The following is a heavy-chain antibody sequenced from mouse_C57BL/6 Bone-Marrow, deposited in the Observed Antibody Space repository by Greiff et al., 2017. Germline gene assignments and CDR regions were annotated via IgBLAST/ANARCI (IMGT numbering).Heavy chain of an antibody. CDR2: INPNNGGT. D-gene: IGHD1-1*01. V-gene: IGHV1-18*01. CDR1: GYTFTDYN. J-gene: IGHJ1*03. Sequence: VQLQQSGPELVKPGASVKIPCKASGYTFTDYNMDWVKQSHGKSLEWIGDINPNNGGTIYNQKFKGKATLTVDKSSSTAYMELRSLTSEDTAVYYCARDTTVVASYWYFDVWGTGTTVTVSS. CDR3: ARDTTVVASYWYFDV.